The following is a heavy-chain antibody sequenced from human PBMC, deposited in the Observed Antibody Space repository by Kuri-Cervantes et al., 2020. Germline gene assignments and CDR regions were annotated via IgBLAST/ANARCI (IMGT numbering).Heavy chain of an antibody. CDR2: IKQDGSEK. Sequence: GESLKISCAASGFTFPNYWMSWVRQAPGKGLEWVANIKQDGSEKYYVDSVKGRFTISRDNSKNTLYLQMNSLRAEDTAVYYCARDGRRYSYGSVGYIFDYWGQGTLVTVSS. CDR3: ARDGRRYSYGSVGYIFDY. V-gene: IGHV3-7*01. D-gene: IGHD5-18*01. J-gene: IGHJ4*02. CDR1: GFTFPNYW.